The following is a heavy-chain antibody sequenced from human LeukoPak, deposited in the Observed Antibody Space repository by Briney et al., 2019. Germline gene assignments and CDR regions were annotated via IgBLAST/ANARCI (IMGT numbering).Heavy chain of an antibody. CDR1: GYSFTSYW. CDR3: ARYTMVRGVAIDY. Sequence: GESLKISCKGSGYSFTSYWIGWVRQMPGKGLEWMGIIYPGDSDTRYSPSFQGQVTISADKSISTAYLQWSSPKASDTAMYYCARYTMVRGVAIDYWGQGTLVTVSS. D-gene: IGHD3-10*01. CDR2: IYPGDSDT. V-gene: IGHV5-51*01. J-gene: IGHJ4*02.